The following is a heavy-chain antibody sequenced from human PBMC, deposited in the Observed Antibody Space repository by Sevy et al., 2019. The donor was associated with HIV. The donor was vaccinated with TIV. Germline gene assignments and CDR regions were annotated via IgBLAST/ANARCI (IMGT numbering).Heavy chain of an antibody. Sequence: GGSLRLSCAASGFTFSSYGMHWVRQASGKGLEWVAFIRYDGGNKYYADSVKGRFTISRDNSKNTLYLQMNSLRAEDTAVYYCAKEYSYGYWIDYWGQGSLVTVSS. CDR2: IRYDGGNK. CDR1: GFTFSSYG. CDR3: AKEYSYGYWIDY. V-gene: IGHV3-30*02. D-gene: IGHD5-18*01. J-gene: IGHJ4*02.